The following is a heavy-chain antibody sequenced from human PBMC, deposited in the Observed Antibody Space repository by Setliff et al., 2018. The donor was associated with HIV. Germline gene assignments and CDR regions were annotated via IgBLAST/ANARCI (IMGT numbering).Heavy chain of an antibody. Sequence: PSETLSLTCSVSGVSINRTDHYWGWIRQSPGKSLEWIGSVSQSGSTYYNPSLKSRITISVDRSKNLFYLKLISVTAADQGVYYCARVPVPGANWFDPWGLGTLVTVSS. CDR2: VSQSGST. J-gene: IGHJ5*02. V-gene: IGHV4-39*01. CDR1: GVSINRTDHY. CDR3: ARVPVPGANWFDP.